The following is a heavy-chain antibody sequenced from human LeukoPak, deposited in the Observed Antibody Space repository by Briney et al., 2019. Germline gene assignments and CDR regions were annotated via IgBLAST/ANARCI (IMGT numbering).Heavy chain of an antibody. Sequence: SETLSLTCTVSGGSTSSSSYYWGWIRQPPGRGLEWIGIIYYSGSTYYNPSLKSRVTISLDTSKNQFSLKLSSVTAADTAVYFCARDRALGSGKYYFDYWGQGTLVTVSS. CDR2: IYYSGST. CDR1: GGSTSSSSYY. V-gene: IGHV4-39*07. D-gene: IGHD3-16*01. CDR3: ARDRALGSGKYYFDY. J-gene: IGHJ4*02.